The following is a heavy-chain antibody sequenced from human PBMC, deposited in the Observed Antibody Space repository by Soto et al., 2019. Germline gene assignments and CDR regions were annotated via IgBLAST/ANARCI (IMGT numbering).Heavy chain of an antibody. D-gene: IGHD6-6*01. Sequence: QVQLQESGPGLVKPSETLSLTCTVSAVSISSDYWSWVRQPPGKGLEWIGYIHYSGSTNYNPSLKSRVTISLDTSKNQFSLKLSSVTAAVTAMYYCAREGTSTTSSGMDYWGQGTLVTVSS. CDR1: AVSISSDY. CDR2: IHYSGST. V-gene: IGHV4-59*01. J-gene: IGHJ4*02. CDR3: AREGTSTTSSGMDY.